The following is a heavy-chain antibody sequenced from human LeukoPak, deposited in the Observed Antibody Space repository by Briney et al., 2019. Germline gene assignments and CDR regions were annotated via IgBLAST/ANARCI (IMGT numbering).Heavy chain of an antibody. D-gene: IGHD3/OR15-3a*01. CDR2: IKSKVDGETT. V-gene: IGHV3-15*01. CDR1: GFTFGSAW. CDR3: SRRFWTGYYDS. J-gene: IGHJ4*02. Sequence: PGGSLRLSCAASGFTFGSAWMTWVRQAPGKGLEYVARIKSKVDGETTDYIAPVKGRFIISRDDSKNTLYLQMNSLRTEDKAVYYCSRRFWTGYYDSWGQGTLVTVSS.